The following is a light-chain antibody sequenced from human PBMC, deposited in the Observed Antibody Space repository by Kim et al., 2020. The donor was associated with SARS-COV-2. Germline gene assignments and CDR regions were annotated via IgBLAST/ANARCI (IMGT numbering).Light chain of an antibody. V-gene: IGLV6-57*03. Sequence: TGTISGTRSSGSIASNYVQCYQRRPDSAPTTLIYEDNRRPSGIPDRFSGSIDSSSNSASLTISGLKTEDEADYYCQSYDGDNPWVFGGGTKVTVL. CDR2: EDN. J-gene: IGLJ3*02. CDR3: QSYDGDNPWV. CDR1: SGSIASNY.